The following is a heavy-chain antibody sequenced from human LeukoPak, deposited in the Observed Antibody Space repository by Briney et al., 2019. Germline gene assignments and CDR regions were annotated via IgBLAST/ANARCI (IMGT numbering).Heavy chain of an antibody. CDR2: IYYSGST. CDR3: ARTTEAHSWRTRYYDYYMDV. Sequence: PSETLSLTCTVSGGSISSSSYYWSWIRQPPGKGLEWIGYIYYSGSTNYNPSLKSRVTISVDTSKNQFSLKLSSVTAADTAVYYCARTTEAHSWRTRYYDYYMDVWGKGTTVTVSS. CDR1: GGSISSSSYY. J-gene: IGHJ6*03. D-gene: IGHD6-13*01. V-gene: IGHV4-61*01.